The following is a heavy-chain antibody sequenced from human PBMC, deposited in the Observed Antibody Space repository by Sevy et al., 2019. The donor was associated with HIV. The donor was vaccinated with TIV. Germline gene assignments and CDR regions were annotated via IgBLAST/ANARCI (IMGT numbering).Heavy chain of an antibody. J-gene: IGHJ4*02. CDR3: AKAPGYSSGCHDY. V-gene: IGHV3-23*01. CDR1: GFTFSSYA. D-gene: IGHD6-19*01. Sequence: GGSLRLSCAASGFTFSSYAMSWVRQAPGKGLEWVSAISGSGGSTYYADSVKGRFTISRDNSKNTLYLQMNSRRAEDTAVYYCAKAPGYSSGCHDYWGQGTLVTVSS. CDR2: ISGSGGST.